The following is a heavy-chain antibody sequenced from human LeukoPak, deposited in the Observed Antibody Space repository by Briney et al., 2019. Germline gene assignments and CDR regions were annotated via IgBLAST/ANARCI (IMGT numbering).Heavy chain of an antibody. CDR1: GFTFSSYG. CDR3: AKDSVSARRITIFGVVIPNWFDP. V-gene: IGHV3-30*02. CDR2: IRYDGSNK. Sequence: GGSLRLSCAASGFTFSSYGMHWVRQAPGKGLEWVAFIRYDGSNKYYADSVKGRFTISRDNSKNTLYLQMNSLRAEDTAVYYCAKDSVSARRITIFGVVIPNWFDPWDQGTLVTVSS. D-gene: IGHD3-3*01. J-gene: IGHJ5*02.